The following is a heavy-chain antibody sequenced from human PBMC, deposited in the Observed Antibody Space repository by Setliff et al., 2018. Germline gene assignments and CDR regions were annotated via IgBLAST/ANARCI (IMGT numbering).Heavy chain of an antibody. CDR2: IYASGST. J-gene: IGHJ4*02. CDR1: GGSISSGDYY. CDR3: ARESRYYYDNLGTLDY. V-gene: IGHV4-30-4*08. Sequence: PSETLSLTCTVSGGSISSGDYYWSWIRQPPGKGLGWIGYIYASGSTYYNPSLKSRVSISVDTSKNQFSLKLSSVTAADTAVYYCARESRYYYDNLGTLDYWGQATLVTVSS. D-gene: IGHD3-22*01.